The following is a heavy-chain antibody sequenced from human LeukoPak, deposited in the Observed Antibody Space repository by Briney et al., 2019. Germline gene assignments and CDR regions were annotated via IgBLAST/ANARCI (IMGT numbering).Heavy chain of an antibody. J-gene: IGHJ4*02. Sequence: AGGSLRLSCAASGFTFSSYWMHWVRQAPGKGLVWVSHISSDGSTTSYADSVKGRFTISRDNAKNTLYLQMNSLRAEDTAVYYCARDPDNSGWYDPLDYWGQGTLVTVSS. CDR2: ISSDGSTT. D-gene: IGHD6-19*01. V-gene: IGHV3-74*01. CDR3: ARDPDNSGWYDPLDY. CDR1: GFTFSSYW.